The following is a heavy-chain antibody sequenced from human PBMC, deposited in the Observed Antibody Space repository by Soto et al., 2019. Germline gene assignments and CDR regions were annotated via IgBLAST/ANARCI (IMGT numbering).Heavy chain of an antibody. CDR3: ARSTRGSGYYYAY. J-gene: IGHJ4*02. D-gene: IGHD3-22*01. Sequence: QLQLQESGSGLVKPSQTLSLTCAVSGGSISSGGYSWSWIRQPPGKGLEWIGYIYHSGSTYYNPSLKSRVTISVDRSKNQFSLKLSSVSAADTAVYYCARSTRGSGYYYAYWGQGTLVTVSS. CDR2: IYHSGST. V-gene: IGHV4-30-2*01. CDR1: GGSISSGGYS.